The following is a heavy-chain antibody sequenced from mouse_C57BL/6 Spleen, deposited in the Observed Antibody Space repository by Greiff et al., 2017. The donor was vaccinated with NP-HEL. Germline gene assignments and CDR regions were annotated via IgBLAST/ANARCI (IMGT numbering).Heavy chain of an antibody. CDR3: ARTYYGSSYYFDY. V-gene: IGHV1-42*01. CDR2: INPSTGGT. CDR1: GYSFTGYY. J-gene: IGHJ2*01. Sequence: EVQGVESGPELVKPGASVKISCKASGYSFTGYYMNWVKQSPEKSLEWIGEINPSTGGTTYNQKFKAKATLTVDKSSSTAYMQLKSLTSEDSAVYYCARTYYGSSYYFDYWGQGTTLTVSS. D-gene: IGHD1-1*01.